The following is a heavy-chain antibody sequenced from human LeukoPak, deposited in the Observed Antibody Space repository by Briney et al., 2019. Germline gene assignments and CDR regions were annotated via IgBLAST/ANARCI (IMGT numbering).Heavy chain of an antibody. Sequence: SVKVSCKASGGSFNSYVITWVRQAPGQGLEWMGRIIPILNVANFAQKFQGRVTITADKSTNTAHMELSSLRSEDTAVYFCTREGVYSPDGSGYHRDAFDIWGQGTVVTVSS. CDR1: GGSFNSYV. V-gene: IGHV1-69*04. D-gene: IGHD3-22*01. J-gene: IGHJ3*02. CDR2: IIPILNVA. CDR3: TREGVYSPDGSGYHRDAFDI.